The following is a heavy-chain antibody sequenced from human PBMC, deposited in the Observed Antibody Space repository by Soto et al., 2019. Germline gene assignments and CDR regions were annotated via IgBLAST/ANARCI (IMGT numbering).Heavy chain of an antibody. CDR1: GGSISSGGYY. J-gene: IGHJ6*02. D-gene: IGHD4-17*01. Sequence: TSETLSLTCTVSGGSISSGGYYWSWIRQHPGKGLEWIGYIYYSGSTYYNPSLKSRVTISVDTSKNQFSLKLSSVTAADTAVYYCARYDYGVDYYYYGMDVWGQGTTVTVSS. CDR2: IYYSGST. V-gene: IGHV4-31*03. CDR3: ARYDYGVDYYYYGMDV.